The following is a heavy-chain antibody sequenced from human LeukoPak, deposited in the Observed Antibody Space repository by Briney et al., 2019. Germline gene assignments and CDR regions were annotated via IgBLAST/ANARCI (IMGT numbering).Heavy chain of an antibody. CDR3: ARGPRYSFY. CDR2: ISYDGSNK. V-gene: IGHV3-30-3*01. D-gene: IGHD6-13*01. J-gene: IGHJ4*02. CDR1: GFTFSSYA. Sequence: GGSLRLSCAASGFTFSSYAMHWVRQAPDKGLEWVAVISYDGSNKYYADSVKGRFTISRDNSKNTLYLQMNSLRAEDTAVYYCARGPRYSFYWGQGTLVSVSS.